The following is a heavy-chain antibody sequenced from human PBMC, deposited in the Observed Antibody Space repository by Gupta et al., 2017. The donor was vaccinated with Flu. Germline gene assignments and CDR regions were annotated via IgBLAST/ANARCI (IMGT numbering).Heavy chain of an antibody. Sequence: VQLVESGGGLVKPGGSLRVSCAASGFTFSGYTMNWVRQAPGKGLEWVASITASSTNINYAASVRGRFTIFRDNAANSLFLEMNSLRAEDTAVYFCAREDRVVVVPTGLDSWGQGTLVTVSS. CDR1: GFTFSGYT. V-gene: IGHV3-21*02. CDR3: AREDRVVVVPTGLDS. J-gene: IGHJ4*02. D-gene: IGHD2-21*01. CDR2: ITASSTNI.